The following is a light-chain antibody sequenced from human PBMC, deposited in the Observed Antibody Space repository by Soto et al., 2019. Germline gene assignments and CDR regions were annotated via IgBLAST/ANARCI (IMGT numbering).Light chain of an antibody. CDR1: QSVSRY. CDR3: QQPYT. Sequence: EIVLTQSPATLSLSPGERATLSCRASQSVSRYLAWYQQKPGQAPRLLIYDASSRATGIPARFSGSGSGTDFTLTIASLAPEDFAVYYCQQPYTFGQGTKLEIK. J-gene: IGKJ2*01. V-gene: IGKV3-11*01. CDR2: DAS.